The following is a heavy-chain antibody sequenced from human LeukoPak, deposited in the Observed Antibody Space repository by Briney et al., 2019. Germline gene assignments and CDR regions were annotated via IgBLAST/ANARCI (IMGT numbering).Heavy chain of an antibody. J-gene: IGHJ4*02. V-gene: IGHV1-18*01. CDR3: ARGLEGYCTNGVCSMPDY. CDR1: GYTFTSYG. Sequence: ASVKVSCKASGYTFTSYGISWVRQAPGRGLEWVGWISAYNGNTNYAQKLQGRVTMTTDTYTSTAYMELRSLRSDDTAVYYCARGLEGYCTNGVCSMPDYWGQGTLVTVSS. CDR2: ISAYNGNT. D-gene: IGHD2-8*01.